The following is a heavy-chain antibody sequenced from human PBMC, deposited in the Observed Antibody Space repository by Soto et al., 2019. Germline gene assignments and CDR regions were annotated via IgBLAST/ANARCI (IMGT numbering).Heavy chain of an antibody. J-gene: IGHJ4*02. V-gene: IGHV1-8*01. CDR1: GYSFTSYV. Sequence: SSVKVSCKASGYSFTSYVINWVRQATGQGLEWMGWMNPNSGSTGYAQKFQGRVTMTRNTSISTAYMELSSLRSEDTAVYYCARGIEPELGNWNLGSDYWGQGTLVTVSS. CDR3: ARGIEPELGNWNLGSDY. CDR2: MNPNSGST. D-gene: IGHD1-7*01.